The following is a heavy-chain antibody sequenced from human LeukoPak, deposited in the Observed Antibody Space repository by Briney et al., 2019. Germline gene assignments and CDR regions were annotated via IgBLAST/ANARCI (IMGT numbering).Heavy chain of an antibody. Sequence: PSETLSLTCAVSGGSISSSSYYWGWIRQPPGKGLEWIGSIYYSGSTYCNPSLKSRVTISVDTSKNQFSLKLSSVTAADTAVYYCARDSGVGGSYYLSDYWGQGTLVTVSS. J-gene: IGHJ4*02. D-gene: IGHD1-26*01. V-gene: IGHV4-39*02. CDR2: IYYSGST. CDR1: GGSISSSSYY. CDR3: ARDSGVGGSYYLSDY.